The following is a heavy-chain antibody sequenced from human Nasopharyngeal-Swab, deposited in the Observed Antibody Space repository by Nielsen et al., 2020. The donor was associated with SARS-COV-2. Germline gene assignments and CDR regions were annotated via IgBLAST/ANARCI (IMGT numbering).Heavy chain of an antibody. CDR1: GFTFSSYW. D-gene: IGHD3-3*01. Sequence: GGSLRLSCAASGFTFSSYWMSWVRQAPGKGLEWVANIKQDGSEKYYVDSVKGRFTISRDNAKNSLYLQMNSLRAEDTALYYCAKLGGLYDFWSGYSFDYWGQGTLVTVSS. J-gene: IGHJ4*02. V-gene: IGHV3-7*03. CDR2: IKQDGSEK. CDR3: AKLGGLYDFWSGYSFDY.